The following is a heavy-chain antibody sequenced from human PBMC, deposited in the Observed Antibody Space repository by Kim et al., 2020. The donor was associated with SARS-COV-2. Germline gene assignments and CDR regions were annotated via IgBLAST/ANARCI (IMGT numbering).Heavy chain of an antibody. Sequence: GGSLRLSCAASGFTFNTYGMGWVRQAPGKGLDWVAGVGVSGRRTHYADSVKGRFTISRDNSKNTVYLQMTSLTAEDTAVYYCARFKGSGTYDHYSFGYWGQGAVVTVSP. CDR2: VGVSGRRT. V-gene: IGHV3-23*01. D-gene: IGHD3-10*01. CDR3: ARFKGSGTYDHYSFGY. CDR1: GFTFNTYG. J-gene: IGHJ4*02.